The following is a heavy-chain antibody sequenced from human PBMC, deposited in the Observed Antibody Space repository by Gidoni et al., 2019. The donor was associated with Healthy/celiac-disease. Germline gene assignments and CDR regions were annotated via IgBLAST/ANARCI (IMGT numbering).Heavy chain of an antibody. Sequence: DVQLVQSGAAVKKPVASLTLSCKASGYSFTSYWIGWVRQMPGKGLEWMGIIYPGDSDTRYSPSFQGQVTISADKAISTAYLQWSSLKASDTAMYYCATSIQLWFLFDYWGQGTLVTVSS. J-gene: IGHJ4*02. CDR1: GYSFTSYW. CDR3: ATSIQLWFLFDY. V-gene: IGHV5-51*01. CDR2: IYPGDSDT. D-gene: IGHD5-18*01.